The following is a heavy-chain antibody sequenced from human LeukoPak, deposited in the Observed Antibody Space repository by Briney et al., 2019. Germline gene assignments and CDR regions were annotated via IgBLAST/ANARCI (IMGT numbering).Heavy chain of an antibody. CDR3: ARDRGFSYALGWFDP. J-gene: IGHJ5*02. D-gene: IGHD5-18*01. Sequence: SETLSLTCTVSGDSFSSYYWSWIRQPAGKGLEWIGRIYTSGSTNYNPSLKSRVTMSVDTPKNHFSLKLSSVTAADTAVYYCARDRGFSYALGWFDPWGQGTLVTVSS. CDR2: IYTSGST. CDR1: GDSFSSYY. V-gene: IGHV4-4*07.